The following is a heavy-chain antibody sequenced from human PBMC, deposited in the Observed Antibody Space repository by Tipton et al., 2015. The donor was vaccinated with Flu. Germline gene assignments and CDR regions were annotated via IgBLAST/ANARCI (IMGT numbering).Heavy chain of an antibody. V-gene: IGHV3-13*01. CDR3: ARGFIRLCDY. J-gene: IGHJ4*02. CDR1: GFTFSSYD. D-gene: IGHD3-16*01. CDR2: IASAGDT. Sequence: SLRLSCAASGFTFSSYDMHWVRQATGKGLEWVSAIASAGDTYYLDSVKGRFTISRDNAKNSLYLQMNSLRAEDTAVYYCARGFIRLCDYWGQGTLVTVSS.